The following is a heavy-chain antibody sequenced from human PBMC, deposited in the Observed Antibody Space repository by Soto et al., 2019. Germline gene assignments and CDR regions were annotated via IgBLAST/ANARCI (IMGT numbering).Heavy chain of an antibody. CDR3: ASPRGLRNFSSTSCYTAVDYYYYGMDV. Sequence: ASVKVSCKASGYTFTSYGISWVRQAPGQGLEWMGWISAYNGNTNYAQKLQGRVTMTTDTSTSTAYMELRSLRSDDTAVYYCASPRGLRNFSSTSCYTAVDYYYYGMDVRGQGTTVTVSS. CDR2: ISAYNGNT. D-gene: IGHD2-2*02. J-gene: IGHJ6*02. V-gene: IGHV1-18*04. CDR1: GYTFTSYG.